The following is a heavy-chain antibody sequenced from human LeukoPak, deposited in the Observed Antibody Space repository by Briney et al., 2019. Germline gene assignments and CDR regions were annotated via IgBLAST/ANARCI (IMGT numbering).Heavy chain of an antibody. J-gene: IGHJ4*02. CDR1: GFTFSSYA. D-gene: IGHD6-19*01. V-gene: IGHV3-23*01. CDR2: ISGSGGST. Sequence: GGSLRLSCAASGFTFSSYAMSWGRQAPGKGLEWVSAISGSGGSTYYAESVKGGFTISRDNSKKTLYLQMNRLRAEDTAVYVCAKDIATYFSYSSRWYTPPTSYSGQGTLVTVS. CDR3: AKDIATYFSYSSRWYTPPTSY.